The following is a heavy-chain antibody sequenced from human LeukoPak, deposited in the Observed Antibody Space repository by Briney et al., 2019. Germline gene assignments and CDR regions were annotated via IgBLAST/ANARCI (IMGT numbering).Heavy chain of an antibody. Sequence: SEILSLTCTVSGGSISSYYWSWIRQPPGKGLEWIGYIYYSGSTNYNPSLKSRVTISVDTSKNQFSLKLSSVTAADTAVYYCARVELAYCGGDSYSGFDYWGQGTLVTVSS. V-gene: IGHV4-59*01. CDR3: ARVELAYCGGDSYSGFDY. CDR1: GGSISSYY. J-gene: IGHJ4*02. CDR2: IYYSGST. D-gene: IGHD2-21*02.